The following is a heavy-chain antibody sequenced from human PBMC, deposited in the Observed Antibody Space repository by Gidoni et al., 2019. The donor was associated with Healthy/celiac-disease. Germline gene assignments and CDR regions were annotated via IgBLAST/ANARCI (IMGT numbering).Heavy chain of an antibody. Sequence: QVQLQESGPGLVKPSETLSLTCTVSGGSISSYYWSWIRQPPGKGLEWIGYIYYSGSTNYNPSLKSRVTISVDTSKNQFSLKLSSVTAADTAVYYCARVKDGYNSFNFDYWGQGTLVTVSS. CDR1: GGSISSYY. V-gene: IGHV4-59*01. J-gene: IGHJ4*02. CDR3: ARVKDGYNSFNFDY. D-gene: IGHD5-12*01. CDR2: IYYSGST.